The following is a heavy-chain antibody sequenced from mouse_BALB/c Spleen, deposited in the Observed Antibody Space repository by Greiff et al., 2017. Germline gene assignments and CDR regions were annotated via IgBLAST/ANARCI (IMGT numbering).Heavy chain of an antibody. Sequence: DVKLVESGGGLVKPGGSLKLSCAASGFTFSDYYMYWVRQTPEKRLEWVATISDGGSYTYYPDSVKGRFTISRDNAKNNLYLQMSSLKSEDTAMYYRARYDRKSTYAMDYWGQGTSVTVSS. CDR1: GFTFSDYY. J-gene: IGHJ4*01. CDR3: ARYDRKSTYAMDY. D-gene: IGHD2-14*01. V-gene: IGHV5-4*02. CDR2: ISDGGSYT.